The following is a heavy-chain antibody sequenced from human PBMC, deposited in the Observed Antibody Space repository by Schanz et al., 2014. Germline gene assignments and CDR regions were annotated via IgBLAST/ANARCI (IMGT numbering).Heavy chain of an antibody. CDR1: GYTFTVYY. Sequence: QVQLVQSEAAVKKPGASVKVSCKASGYTFTVYYMHWVRQAPGQGLEWLGWINPNSGATSSAQKFQGRVTMTRDTSSSTVYMQLSSLTSDDTAIYYCARVTTGYDSWGQGTLVTVSS. CDR3: ARVTTGYDS. D-gene: IGHD5-12*01. CDR2: INPNSGAT. J-gene: IGHJ4*02. V-gene: IGHV1-2*02.